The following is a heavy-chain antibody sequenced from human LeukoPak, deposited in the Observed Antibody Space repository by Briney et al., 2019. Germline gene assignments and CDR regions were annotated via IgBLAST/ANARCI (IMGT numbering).Heavy chain of an antibody. V-gene: IGHV3-30-3*02. D-gene: IGHD6-25*01. Sequence: GGSLRLSCAASGFTFSSYAMHWVRQAPGKGLEWVAVISYDGSNKYYADSVKGRFTISRDNSKNTLYLQMNSLRAEDTAVYYCAKPAAAGTSNDYWGQGTLVTVSS. J-gene: IGHJ4*02. CDR1: GFTFSSYA. CDR2: ISYDGSNK. CDR3: AKPAAAGTSNDY.